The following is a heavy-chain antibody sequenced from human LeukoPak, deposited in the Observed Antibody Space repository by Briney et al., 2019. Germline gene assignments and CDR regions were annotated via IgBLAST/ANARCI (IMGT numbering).Heavy chain of an antibody. J-gene: IGHJ4*02. D-gene: IGHD4-11*01. CDR3: ARDRLQYTVTGDLDY. CDR1: GYIVINYG. V-gene: IGHV1-18*01. CDR2: ISPYNGNA. Sequence: ASVKVSCKASGYIVINYGITWVRQAPGQGLEWMDWISPYNGNADYAQKLQGRVTMTTDTSTTTAYMELRSLRSDDTAVYYCARDRLQYTVTGDLDYWGQGTLVTVSS.